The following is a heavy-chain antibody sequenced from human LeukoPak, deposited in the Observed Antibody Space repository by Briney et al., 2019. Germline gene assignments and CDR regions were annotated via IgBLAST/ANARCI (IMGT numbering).Heavy chain of an antibody. Sequence: GRSLRLSCAASGFTFDDYAMHCVRHAPGKGLECVSGISWNSGSIGYADSVKGRFTISRDNAKNSLYLQMNSLRAEDTAVYYCARSIAPRWFDPWGQGTLVTVSS. J-gene: IGHJ5*02. CDR2: ISWNSGSI. D-gene: IGHD6-6*01. CDR1: GFTFDDYA. V-gene: IGHV3-9*01. CDR3: ARSIAPRWFDP.